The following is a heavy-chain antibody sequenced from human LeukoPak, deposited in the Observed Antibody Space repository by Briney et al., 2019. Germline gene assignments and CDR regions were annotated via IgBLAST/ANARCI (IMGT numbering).Heavy chain of an antibody. CDR3: ARGLRPVDY. V-gene: IGHV4-34*01. D-gene: IGHD4-17*01. CDR2: INHSGST. CDR1: GGSFSGYY. J-gene: IGHJ4*02. Sequence: SETLSLTCAVYGGSFSGYYWSWIRQPPGKGLEWIGEINHSGSTNYNPSLKSRVTISVDTSKNQFPLKLSSVTAADTAVYYCARGLRPVDYWGQGTLVTVSS.